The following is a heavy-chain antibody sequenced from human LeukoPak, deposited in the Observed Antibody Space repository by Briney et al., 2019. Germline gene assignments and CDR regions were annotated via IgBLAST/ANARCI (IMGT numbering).Heavy chain of an antibody. CDR2: IYTSGST. Sequence: SETLSLTCILSGGSLSRYYWSWIRPPAGRGLEWMGRIYTSGSTNYNPPLKSRVTMSVDTPKSQFSLKLSSVTAADTAVYNCARVVSGDSDNWFDPWGQGTLVTISP. CDR1: GGSLSRYY. J-gene: IGHJ5*02. CDR3: ARVVSGDSDNWFDP. V-gene: IGHV4-4*07. D-gene: IGHD3-10*01.